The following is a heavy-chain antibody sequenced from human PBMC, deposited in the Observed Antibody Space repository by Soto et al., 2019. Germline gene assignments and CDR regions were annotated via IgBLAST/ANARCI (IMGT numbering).Heavy chain of an antibody. CDR3: ARDLRGHYGP. V-gene: IGHV3-21*06. Sequence: VGSLRLSCEGSGFNFRNFNMIWVRQAPGKGLEWVSSVSGSSSYIYYADSVKGRFTVSRDNANNLVFLQMNGLRPEDTAMYYCARDLRGHYGPWGQGTMVTVSS. CDR2: VSGSSSYI. J-gene: IGHJ3*01. D-gene: IGHD4-17*01. CDR1: GFNFRNFN.